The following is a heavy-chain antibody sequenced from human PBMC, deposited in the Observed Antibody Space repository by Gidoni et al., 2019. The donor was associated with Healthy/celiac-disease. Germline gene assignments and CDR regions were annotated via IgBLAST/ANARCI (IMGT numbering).Heavy chain of an antibody. Sequence: QVQLVESGGGVAQPGGSLRLHCAASGFTFSSHDMPWVRQAPGRGLEWVAFIRYDGSNKYYADSVKGRFTISRDNSKNTLYLQMNSLRAEDTAVYYCAKDLQLTGYFLKYYYYGMDVWGQGTTVTVSS. V-gene: IGHV3-30*02. CDR1: GFTFSSHD. J-gene: IGHJ6*02. CDR3: AKDLQLTGYFLKYYYYGMDV. D-gene: IGHD3-9*01. CDR2: IRYDGSNK.